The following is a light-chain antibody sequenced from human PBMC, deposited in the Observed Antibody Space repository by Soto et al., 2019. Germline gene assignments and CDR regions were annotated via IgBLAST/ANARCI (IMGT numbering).Light chain of an antibody. V-gene: IGKV3-15*01. CDR2: GAS. Sequence: EIMMTQSPATLSVSPGKRVILSCWASQSVSSNLAWYQQKPGQAPRLLIYGASARATGIPARFSGSGSGTDFTLTINRLEPEDSAVYFCQQYTGPPTTFGQGTRLE. J-gene: IGKJ5*01. CDR3: QQYTGPPTT. CDR1: QSVSSN.